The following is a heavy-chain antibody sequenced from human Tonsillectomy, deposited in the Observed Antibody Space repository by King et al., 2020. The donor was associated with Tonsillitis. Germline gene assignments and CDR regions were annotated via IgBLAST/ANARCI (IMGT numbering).Heavy chain of an antibody. J-gene: IGHJ3*02. CDR1: GFTFSSYE. CDR3: AREGIDYYDSSGYYRVDAFDI. V-gene: IGHV3-48*03. D-gene: IGHD3-22*01. CDR2: ISSSGSTI. Sequence: VQLVESGGGLVQPGGSLRLSCAASGFTFSSYEMNWVRQAPGKGLEWVSYISSSGSTIYYADSVKGRFTISRANAKNSLYLQMNSLRAEDTAVYYCAREGIDYYDSSGYYRVDAFDIWGQGTMVTVSS.